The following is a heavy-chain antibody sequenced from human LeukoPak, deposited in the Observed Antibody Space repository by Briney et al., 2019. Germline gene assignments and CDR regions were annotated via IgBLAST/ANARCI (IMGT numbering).Heavy chain of an antibody. CDR3: ARGGHFDH. V-gene: IGHV3-30*03. CDR2: ISYDGSNK. D-gene: IGHD3-16*01. J-gene: IGHJ4*02. Sequence: GGSLRLSCAAPGFTFSSYSMNWVRQAPGKGLEWVAVISYDGSNKYYADSVKGRFTISRDNSKNTLYLQMNSLRAEDTAVYYCARGGHFDHWGQGTLVTVSS. CDR1: GFTFSSYS.